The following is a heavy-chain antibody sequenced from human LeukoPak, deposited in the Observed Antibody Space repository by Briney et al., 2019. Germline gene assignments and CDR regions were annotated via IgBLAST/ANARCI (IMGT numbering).Heavy chain of an antibody. J-gene: IGHJ4*02. CDR2: IIPIFGTA. CDR3: ARDGYYDTAGDY. D-gene: IGHD3-9*01. CDR1: RGTFSSYA. Sequence: SVKVSCKASRGTFSSYAISWVRQAPGQGLEWMGGIIPIFGTANYAQKFQGRVTITADKSTSTAYMELNSLRSEDTAVYYCARDGYYDTAGDYWGQGTLVTVSS. V-gene: IGHV1-69*06.